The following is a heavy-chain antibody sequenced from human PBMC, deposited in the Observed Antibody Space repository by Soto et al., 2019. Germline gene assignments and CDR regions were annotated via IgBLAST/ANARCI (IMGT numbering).Heavy chain of an antibody. Sequence: ASVKVSCKASGYTFTSYDINWVRQATGQGLEWMGWMNPNSGNTGYAQKFQGRVTMTRNTSISTAYMELSSLRSEDTAVYYCARGRAGTTSYYYYYMDVWGKGTTVTVSS. CDR2: MNPNSGNT. V-gene: IGHV1-8*01. D-gene: IGHD1-7*01. CDR3: ARGRAGTTSYYYYYMDV. J-gene: IGHJ6*03. CDR1: GYTFTSYD.